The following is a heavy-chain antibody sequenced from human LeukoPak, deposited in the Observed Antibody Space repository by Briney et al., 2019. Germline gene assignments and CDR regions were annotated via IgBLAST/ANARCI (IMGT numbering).Heavy chain of an antibody. Sequence: PGGSLRLSCAASGFTVSTNYMSWVRQAPGKRLEWVSVIYSGGSTYSADSVKGRFTISRDNSKNTLYLQMNSLRAEDTAVYYCARDTTFLNWGQGTLVTVSS. D-gene: IGHD1-1*01. CDR3: ARDTTFLN. V-gene: IGHV3-66*01. CDR2: IYSGGST. CDR1: GFTVSTNY. J-gene: IGHJ4*02.